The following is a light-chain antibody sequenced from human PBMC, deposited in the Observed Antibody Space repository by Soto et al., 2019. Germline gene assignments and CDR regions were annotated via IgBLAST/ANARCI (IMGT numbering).Light chain of an antibody. CDR3: CSYTTSNTRQIV. CDR2: DVS. J-gene: IGLJ1*01. CDR1: SSDVGGYNY. Sequence: VLTQPASVSGSPGQSITISCTGTSSDVGGYNYVSWYQHHLGKAPKLMIYDVSNRPSGVSNRFSGSKSGNTASLTISGLQPEDEADYYCCSYTTSNTRQIVFGTGTKVTVL. V-gene: IGLV2-14*03.